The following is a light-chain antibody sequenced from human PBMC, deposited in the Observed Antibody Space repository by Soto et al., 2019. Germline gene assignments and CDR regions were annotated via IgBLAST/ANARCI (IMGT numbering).Light chain of an antibody. CDR1: LNVNSY. CDR3: QEYIQWPPGM. Sequence: VLTQSPAALSLSPGERATLSCRASLNVNSYLAWYQQKPGQAPRLLIYDASNRAAGIPARFSGSGSGTDFTLTISSLQSEDFAVYYCQEYIQWPPGMFGPGTKVDIK. J-gene: IGKJ1*01. CDR2: DAS. V-gene: IGKV3-11*01.